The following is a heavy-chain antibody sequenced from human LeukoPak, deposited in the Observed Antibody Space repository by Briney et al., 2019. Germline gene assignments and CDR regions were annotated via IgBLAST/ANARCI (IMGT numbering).Heavy chain of an antibody. CDR1: GFTFSSYS. CDR2: ISSSGTTT. CDR3: ARELTGG. D-gene: IGHD2-15*01. V-gene: IGHV3-48*01. Sequence: GGSLRLSCGASGFTFSSYSMNWLRQAPGQGLEWLSYISSSGTTTYYADSVKGRFTISRDNAKNSLYLQMSSLRAEDTAVYYCARELTGGWGQGTLVTVSS. J-gene: IGHJ4*02.